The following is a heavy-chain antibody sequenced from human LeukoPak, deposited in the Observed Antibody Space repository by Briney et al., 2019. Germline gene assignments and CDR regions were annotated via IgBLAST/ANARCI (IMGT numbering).Heavy chain of an antibody. V-gene: IGHV4-59*01. CDR1: GGSISSYY. D-gene: IGHD3-22*01. CDR3: ARANYYDSSGYYGFDY. Sequence: SETLSLTCTVSGGSISSYYWSWIRQPPGKGLEWIGYIYYSGSTNHNPSLKSRVTISVDTSKNQFSLKLSSVTAADTAVYYCARANYYDSSGYYGFDYWGQGTLVTVSS. CDR2: IYYSGST. J-gene: IGHJ4*02.